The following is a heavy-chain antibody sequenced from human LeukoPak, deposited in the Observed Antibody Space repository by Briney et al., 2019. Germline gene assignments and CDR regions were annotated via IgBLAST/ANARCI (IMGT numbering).Heavy chain of an antibody. D-gene: IGHD2-21*01. Sequence: GGSLRLSCAASGFTFSSYGMHWVRQAPGKGLEGVAFIRYDGSNKYYADSVKGRFTISRDNSKNTLYLQMNSLRAEDTAVYYCATVVIAIRDYWGQGTLVTVSS. CDR3: ATVVIAIRDY. V-gene: IGHV3-30*02. CDR1: GFTFSSYG. CDR2: IRYDGSNK. J-gene: IGHJ4*02.